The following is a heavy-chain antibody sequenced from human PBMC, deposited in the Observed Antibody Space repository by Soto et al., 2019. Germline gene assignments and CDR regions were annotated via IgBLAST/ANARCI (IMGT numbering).Heavy chain of an antibody. V-gene: IGHV4-31*03. CDR2: IYYSGST. Sequence: QVQLQESGPGLVKPSQTLSLTCTVSGGSISSGGYYWRWIRQHPGKGLDWIGFIYYSGSTYYNPSLKSRVTISVDTSKNQFSLKLSSVTAADTAVYYCARRNYDILTGYYNPYYYYGMDVWGQGTTVTVSS. CDR3: ARRNYDILTGYYNPYYYYGMDV. CDR1: GGSISSGGYY. J-gene: IGHJ6*02. D-gene: IGHD3-9*01.